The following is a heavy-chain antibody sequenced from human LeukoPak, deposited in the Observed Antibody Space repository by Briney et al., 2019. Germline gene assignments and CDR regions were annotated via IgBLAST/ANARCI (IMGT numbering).Heavy chain of an antibody. CDR3: AKNGAPPPVDYYYGMDV. CDR2: ISYDGSNK. CDR1: GFTFSSYG. V-gene: IGHV3-30*18. Sequence: GGSLRLSCAASGFTFSSYGMHWVRQAPGKGLEWVAVISYDGSNKHYADSVKGRFTISRDNSKNTLYLQMNSLRAEDTAVYYCAKNGAPPPVDYYYGMDVGAKGTTVTVP. J-gene: IGHJ6*04. D-gene: IGHD4-17*01.